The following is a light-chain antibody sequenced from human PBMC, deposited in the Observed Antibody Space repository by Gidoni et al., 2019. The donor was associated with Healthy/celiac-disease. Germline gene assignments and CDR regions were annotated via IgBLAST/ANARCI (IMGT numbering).Light chain of an antibody. V-gene: IGKV1-39*01. Sequence: DIQVTQSPSSLSASVGDRVTITCRASQSISSYLNLYQQKPGKAPKLLIYAASSLQSGVPSRFSGSGSGTDFTLTISSLQPEDFATYYCQQSYSTPYTFGQGTKLEXK. CDR3: QQSYSTPYT. CDR2: AAS. J-gene: IGKJ2*01. CDR1: QSISSY.